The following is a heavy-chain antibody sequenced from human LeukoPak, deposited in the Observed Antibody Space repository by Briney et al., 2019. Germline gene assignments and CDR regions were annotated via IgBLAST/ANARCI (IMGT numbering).Heavy chain of an antibody. V-gene: IGHV1-69*04. CDR2: IIPILGIA. Sequence: ASVKVSCKASGGTFSSYAISWVRQAPGQGLEWMGRIIPILGIANYAQKFQGRVTITADKSTSTAYMELSSLRSEDTAVYYCARAPAVAGKAVDDAFDIWGQGTMVTVSS. D-gene: IGHD6-19*01. CDR3: ARAPAVAGKAVDDAFDI. J-gene: IGHJ3*02. CDR1: GGTFSSYA.